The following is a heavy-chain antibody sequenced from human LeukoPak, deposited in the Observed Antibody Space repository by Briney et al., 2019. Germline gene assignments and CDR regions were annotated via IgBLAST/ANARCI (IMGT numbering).Heavy chain of an antibody. CDR1: GGTFSSYA. CDR3: ASVPFNGIEGSWLPVYYYYMDV. J-gene: IGHJ6*03. V-gene: IGHV1-69*13. CDR2: IIPIFGTA. Sequence: GASVKVSCKASGGTFSSYAISWVRRAPGQGLEWMGGIIPIFGTANYAQKFQGRVTITADESTSTAYMELSSLRSEDTAVYYCASVPFNGIEGSWLPVYYYYMDVWGKGTTVTISS. D-gene: IGHD6-13*01.